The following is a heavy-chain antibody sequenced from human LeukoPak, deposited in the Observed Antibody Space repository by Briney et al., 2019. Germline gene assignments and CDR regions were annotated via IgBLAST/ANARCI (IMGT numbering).Heavy chain of an antibody. V-gene: IGHV3-30*18. CDR1: GFTFSSYG. Sequence: GGSLRLSCATSGFTFSSYGMHWVRQAPGKGLEWVAVISYDGSNKYYADSVKGRFTISRDNSKNTLYLQMNSLRAEDTAVYYCAKSGTRSSWSPRVKTYLDYWGQGTLVTVSS. D-gene: IGHD6-13*01. J-gene: IGHJ4*02. CDR2: ISYDGSNK. CDR3: AKSGTRSSWSPRVKTYLDY.